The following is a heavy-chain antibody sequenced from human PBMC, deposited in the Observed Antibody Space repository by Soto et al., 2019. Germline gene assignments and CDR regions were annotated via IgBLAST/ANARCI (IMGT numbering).Heavy chain of an antibody. V-gene: IGHV1-2*02. CDR2: ISPSSGGT. J-gene: IGHJ3*02. D-gene: IGHD2-21*02. CDR1: GDTFSTYF. CDR3: ARQGVVVTDVVTPLAFDM. Sequence: QVQLAQSGPEVKRPGDSVRVACKADGDTFSTYFIHWVRQAPGQGLEWMGWISPSSGGTKYAQNFLGRVVVSRETSVSSVYLDLVILRSDDTAIYYCARQGVVVTDVVTPLAFDMWGQGTMVTVSS.